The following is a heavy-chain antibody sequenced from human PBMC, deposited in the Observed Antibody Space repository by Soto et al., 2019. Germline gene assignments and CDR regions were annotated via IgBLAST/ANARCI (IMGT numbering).Heavy chain of an antibody. CDR2: INAGNGNT. Sequence: ASVKVSCKASGYTFSNYAMHWVRQAPGQRLEWMGWINAGNGNTQHSQKFQDRVTITRDTSASTVYMELSSLRSEDTAVYYCAIRPYDSSGYYYFDYWGQGTLVTVSS. CDR3: AIRPYDSSGYYYFDY. J-gene: IGHJ4*02. D-gene: IGHD3-22*01. CDR1: GYTFSNYA. V-gene: IGHV1-3*01.